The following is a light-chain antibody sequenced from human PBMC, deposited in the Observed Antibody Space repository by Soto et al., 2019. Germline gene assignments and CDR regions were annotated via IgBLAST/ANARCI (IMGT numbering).Light chain of an antibody. J-gene: IGKJ3*01. CDR3: HQYGTAPLT. CDR1: QSVDWY. CDR2: DAL. Sequence: EIVLTQSPATLYLSPGDRATLSCRASQSVDWYVAWYQQKPGQAPRLLIYDALKRATGTPDRFSGSGSGTDFTLTISRLEPEDFSVYYCHQYGTAPLTFGPGTKVDIK. V-gene: IGKV3-11*01.